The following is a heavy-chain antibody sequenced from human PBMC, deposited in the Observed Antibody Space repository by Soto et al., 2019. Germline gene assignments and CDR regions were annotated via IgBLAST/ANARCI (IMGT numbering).Heavy chain of an antibody. J-gene: IGHJ4*02. Sequence: GGSLRLSCAASGFTVSSNYMGWVRQAPGKGLERVSVIYSGGRTYYTDSVKGRFNISRDNSKNTLYLQMHNLRAEDTSVYYCARHFSYGEPFDYWGRGTLVTVSS. CDR2: IYSGGRT. V-gene: IGHV3-66*04. CDR1: GFTVSSNY. CDR3: ARHFSYGEPFDY. D-gene: IGHD4-17*01.